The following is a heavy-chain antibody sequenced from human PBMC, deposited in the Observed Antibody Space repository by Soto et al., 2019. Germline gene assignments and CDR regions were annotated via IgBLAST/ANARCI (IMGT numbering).Heavy chain of an antibody. J-gene: IGHJ3*02. CDR1: GFTFSDYY. CDR2: ISSSGSYT. CDR3: XXXXXXXXXDI. Sequence: QVQLVESGGGLVKPGGSLRLSCAASGFTFSDYYMSWIRQAPGKGLEWVSYISSSGSYTNYADSVKGRFTISRDNAKXXXXXXXXXXXXXXXXXXXXXXXXXXXXXDIWGQGTMVIVSS. V-gene: IGHV3-11*05.